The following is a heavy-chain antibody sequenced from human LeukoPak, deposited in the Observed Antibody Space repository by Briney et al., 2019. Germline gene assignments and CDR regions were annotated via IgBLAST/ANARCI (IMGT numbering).Heavy chain of an antibody. J-gene: IGHJ4*02. CDR2: INWNGGST. V-gene: IGHV3-20*04. Sequence: RPGGSLRLSCAASGFTFDDYGMSWVRQAPGKGVEGVSGINWNGGSTVYADSVKGRFTISRDNAKNSLYLQMNSLRAEDTALYYCAKGSAMQLWSRGGFDYWGQGTLVTVSS. CDR1: GFTFDDYG. CDR3: AKGSAMQLWSRGGFDY. D-gene: IGHD5-18*01.